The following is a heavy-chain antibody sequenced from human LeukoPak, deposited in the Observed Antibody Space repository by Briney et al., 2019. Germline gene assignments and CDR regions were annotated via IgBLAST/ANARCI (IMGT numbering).Heavy chain of an antibody. CDR2: ISGSGGST. D-gene: IGHD5-12*01. CDR1: GFTFSSYA. V-gene: IGHV3-23*01. CDR3: AKDRYSGYDSFDY. Sequence: GGSLRLSCAASGFTFSSYAMSWVRQAPGKGLEWVSAISGSGGSTYYADSVKGRFTISRDNSKNTLYLQTNSLRAEDTAVYYCAKDRYSGYDSFDYWGQGTLVTVSS. J-gene: IGHJ4*02.